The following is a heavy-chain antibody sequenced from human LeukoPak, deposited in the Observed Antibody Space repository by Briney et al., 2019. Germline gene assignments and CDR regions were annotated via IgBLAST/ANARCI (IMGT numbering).Heavy chain of an antibody. CDR1: GASISSSTYY. CDR3: ESLQWQEGLEY. CDR2: ASYSGNT. V-gene: IGHV4-39*01. J-gene: IGHJ4*02. D-gene: IGHD6-19*01. Sequence: SETLSLTCTVSGASISSSTYYWGWIRQPPGKGLEWIGSASYSGNTYYNPSLKSRVTILVDTSKNQFSLKMTSVTAADTAVYYCESLQWQEGLEYWGQGTLVTVSS.